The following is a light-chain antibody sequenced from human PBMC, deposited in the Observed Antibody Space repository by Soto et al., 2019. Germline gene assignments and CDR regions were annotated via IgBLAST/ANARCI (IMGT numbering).Light chain of an antibody. CDR1: SSDVGGYNY. V-gene: IGLV2-14*01. CDR2: EVS. J-gene: IGLJ2*01. CDR3: SSYTSNHVV. Sequence: QSALTQPASVSGSPGQSITISCTGTSSDVGGYNYVSWYQQHPGKAPKLMIYEVSNRPSGVSNRFSGSKSGNTASLTISGLQAEDEADYYCSSYTSNHVVFGGGTQLTVL.